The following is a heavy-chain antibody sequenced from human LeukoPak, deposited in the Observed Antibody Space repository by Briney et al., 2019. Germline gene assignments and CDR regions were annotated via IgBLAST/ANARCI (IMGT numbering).Heavy chain of an antibody. D-gene: IGHD4-17*01. Sequence: PGGSLRLSCAASGFIVSSNYISWVRQAPGKGLEWVSVIYSGGSTYYADSVKGRFTISRDNSKNTLYLQMSSLRAEDTAVYYCVRGDYGDYTLFDYWGQGTLVTVSS. CDR2: IYSGGST. CDR3: VRGDYGDYTLFDY. J-gene: IGHJ4*02. V-gene: IGHV3-53*01. CDR1: GFIVSSNY.